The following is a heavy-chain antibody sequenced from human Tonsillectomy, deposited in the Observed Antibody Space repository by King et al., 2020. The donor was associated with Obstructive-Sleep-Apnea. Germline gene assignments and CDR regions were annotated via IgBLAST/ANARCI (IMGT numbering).Heavy chain of an antibody. CDR1: GYMFTTYW. Sequence: VQLVESGEEVKKPGESLKISCYVSGYMFTTYWIAWVRQMPGKGLEWMGIVYPGDSDTRYSPSFQCQVTISADKSISTAYLQWSSLKASDTAMYYCARAGYNILTGDYKNVDFWGQGTLVTVSS. J-gene: IGHJ4*02. D-gene: IGHD3-9*01. V-gene: IGHV5-51*01. CDR3: ARAGYNILTGDYKNVDF. CDR2: VYPGDSDT.